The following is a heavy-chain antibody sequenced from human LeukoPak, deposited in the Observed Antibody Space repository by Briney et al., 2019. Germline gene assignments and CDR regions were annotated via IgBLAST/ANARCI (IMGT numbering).Heavy chain of an antibody. V-gene: IGHV4-59*01. D-gene: IGHD3-16*01. Sequence: SETLSLTCTVSGGSISSYYWSWIRQPPGKGLEWIGYIYYSGSTNYNPPLKSRVTISVDTSKNQFSLKLSSVTAADTAVYYCARDRLGMNAFDIWGQGTMVTVSS. J-gene: IGHJ3*02. CDR2: IYYSGST. CDR1: GGSISSYY. CDR3: ARDRLGMNAFDI.